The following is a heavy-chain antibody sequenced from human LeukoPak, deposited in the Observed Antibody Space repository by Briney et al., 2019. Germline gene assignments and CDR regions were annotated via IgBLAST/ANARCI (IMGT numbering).Heavy chain of an antibody. CDR3: ARVSVDSNGWYANWFDP. D-gene: IGHD6-19*01. CDR2: IYYSGST. CDR1: GGSISSGDYY. V-gene: IGHV4-30-4*01. Sequence: SQTLSLTCTVSGGSISSGDYYWSWIRQPPGKGLEWIGYIYYSGSTYYNPSLKSRVTISVDTSKNQFSLQLNSVTPEDTAVYYCARVSVDSNGWYANWFDPWGQGTLVTVTS. J-gene: IGHJ5*02.